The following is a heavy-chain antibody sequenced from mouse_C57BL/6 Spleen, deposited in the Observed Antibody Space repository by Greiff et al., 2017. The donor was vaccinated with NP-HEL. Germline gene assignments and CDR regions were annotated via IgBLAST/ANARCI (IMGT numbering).Heavy chain of an antibody. Sequence: QVQLQQSGAELVRPGTSVKVSCKASGYAFTNYLIEWVKQRPGQGLEWIGVINPGSGGTNYNEKFKGKATLTADKSSSTAYMQLSSLTSEDSAVYCCARDYGSSGYFDVWGTGTTVTVSS. D-gene: IGHD1-1*01. CDR2: INPGSGGT. CDR1: GYAFTNYL. J-gene: IGHJ1*03. CDR3: ARDYGSSGYFDV. V-gene: IGHV1-54*01.